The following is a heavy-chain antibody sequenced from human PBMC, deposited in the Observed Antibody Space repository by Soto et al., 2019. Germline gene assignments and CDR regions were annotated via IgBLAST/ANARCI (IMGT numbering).Heavy chain of an antibody. CDR2: ISGSGGST. Sequence: EVQLLESGGGLVQPGGYLRLSCAASGFTFSSYAMSWVRQAPGKGLEWVSAISGSGGSTYYADSVKGRFTISRDNSKNTLYLQMNSLRAEDTAVYYCAKSSRGSSSSANFDYWGQGTLVTVSS. J-gene: IGHJ4*02. V-gene: IGHV3-23*01. CDR1: GFTFSSYA. CDR3: AKSSRGSSSSANFDY. D-gene: IGHD6-13*01.